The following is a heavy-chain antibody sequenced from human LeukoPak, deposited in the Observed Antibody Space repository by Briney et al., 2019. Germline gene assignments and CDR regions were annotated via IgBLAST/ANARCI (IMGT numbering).Heavy chain of an antibody. V-gene: IGHV1-69*13. D-gene: IGHD3-22*01. Sequence: SVNVSCKASGGTFSSYAISWVRQAPGQGLEWMGGIIPIFGTANYAQKFQGRVTITADESTSTAYMELSSLRSEDTAVYYCARETERDSSGYYQWDYWGQGTLVTVSS. J-gene: IGHJ4*02. CDR3: ARETERDSSGYYQWDY. CDR2: IIPIFGTA. CDR1: GGTFSSYA.